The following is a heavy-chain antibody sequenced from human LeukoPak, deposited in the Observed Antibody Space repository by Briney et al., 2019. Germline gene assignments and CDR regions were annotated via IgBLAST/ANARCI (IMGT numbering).Heavy chain of an antibody. CDR1: GYIFTSYG. D-gene: IGHD2-2*01. CDR2: ISAYNGNT. CDR3: ARDHCSSTSCPLTWFDP. Sequence: ASVKVSCKASGYIFTSYGISWVRQAPGQGLEWMGWISAYNGNTNYAQKLQGRVTMTTDTSTSTAYMELRSLRSDDTAVYYCARDHCSSTSCPLTWFDPWGQGTLVTVSS. V-gene: IGHV1-18*01. J-gene: IGHJ5*02.